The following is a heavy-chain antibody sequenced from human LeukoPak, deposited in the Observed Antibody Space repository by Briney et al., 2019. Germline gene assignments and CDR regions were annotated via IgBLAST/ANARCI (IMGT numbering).Heavy chain of an antibody. D-gene: IGHD4-17*01. V-gene: IGHV3-33*08. CDR3: ARGPQRAVTNFFDY. CDR2: IWFDGSNE. Sequence: GGSLRLSCAASGFTFSSYGMHWVRQAPGKGLEWVAIIWFDGSNEYYADSVKGRFTISRDNSKNTLYLQMNSLRAEDTALYYCARGPQRAVTNFFDYWGQGTLVTVSS. J-gene: IGHJ4*02. CDR1: GFTFSSYG.